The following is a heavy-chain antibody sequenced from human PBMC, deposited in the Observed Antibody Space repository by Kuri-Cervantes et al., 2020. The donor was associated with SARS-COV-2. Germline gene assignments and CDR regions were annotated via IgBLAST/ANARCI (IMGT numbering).Heavy chain of an antibody. Sequence: GGSLRLSCAASGFSFSNFGMHWVRQAPGKGLEWVAAMWSGGSNKYYADSVKGRFTISRDNSNNTLYPQMNILRSEDTAVYYCTKDLAGLGMTHWGQGTLVTVSS. CDR1: GFSFSNFG. J-gene: IGHJ4*02. CDR2: MWSGGSNK. V-gene: IGHV3-33*06. D-gene: IGHD7-27*01. CDR3: TKDLAGLGMTH.